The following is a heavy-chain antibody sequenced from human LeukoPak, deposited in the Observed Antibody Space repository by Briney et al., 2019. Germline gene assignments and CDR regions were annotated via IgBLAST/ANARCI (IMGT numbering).Heavy chain of an antibody. J-gene: IGHJ4*02. CDR2: ISSSGSTI. D-gene: IGHD1-20*01. CDR3: ARILLSGTTN. Sequence: NAGGSLRLSCAASGFSFSNAWMSWVRQAPGKGLEWVSYISSSGSTIYYADSVKGRFTISRDNAKNSLYLQMNSLRAEDTAVYYCARILLSGTTNWGQGTLVTVSS. V-gene: IGHV3-11*04. CDR1: GFSFSNAW.